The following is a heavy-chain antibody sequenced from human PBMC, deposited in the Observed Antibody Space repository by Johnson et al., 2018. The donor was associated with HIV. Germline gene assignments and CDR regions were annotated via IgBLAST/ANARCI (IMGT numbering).Heavy chain of an antibody. D-gene: IGHD7-27*01. V-gene: IGHV3-33*01. J-gene: IGHJ3*02. CDR2: IRYDGSNK. CDR1: GFTFSSYG. CDR3: ARDWSPWGREAFDI. Sequence: QVQLVESGGGVVQPGRSLRLSCAASGFTFSSYGMHWVRQAPGKGLEWVAFIRYDGSNKYYADSVKGRFTISRDNSKNTLYLQMNSLRAEDTALYYCARDWSPWGREAFDIWGQGTMVTVSS.